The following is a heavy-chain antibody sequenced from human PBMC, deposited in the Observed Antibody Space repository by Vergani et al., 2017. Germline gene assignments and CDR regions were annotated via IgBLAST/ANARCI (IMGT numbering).Heavy chain of an antibody. CDR1: GYSFTSYW. CDR3: ARKGAGVVVPAAIPYYYYGMDV. CDR2: IYPGDSDT. D-gene: IGHD2-2*01. V-gene: IGHV5-51*01. J-gene: IGHJ6*02. Sequence: EVQLVQSGAEVKKPGESLKISCKGSGYSFTSYWIGWVRQMPGKGLEWMGIIYPGDSDTRYSPSSQGQVTISADKSISTAYLQWSSLKASDTAMYYCARKGAGVVVPAAIPYYYYGMDVWGQGTTVTVSS.